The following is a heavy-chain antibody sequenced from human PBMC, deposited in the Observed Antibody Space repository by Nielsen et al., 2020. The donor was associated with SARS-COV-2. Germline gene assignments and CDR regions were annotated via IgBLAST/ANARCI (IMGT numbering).Heavy chain of an antibody. Sequence: SETLSLTCTVSGGSISSSSYYWGWIRQPPGKGLEWIGSIYYSGSTYYNPSPKSRVTISVDTSKNQFSLKLSSVTAADTAVYYCARVLPGITVTTYSWFDPWGQGTLVTVSS. D-gene: IGHD4-17*01. CDR3: ARVLPGITVTTYSWFDP. CDR2: IYYSGST. V-gene: IGHV4-39*07. J-gene: IGHJ5*02. CDR1: GGSISSSSYY.